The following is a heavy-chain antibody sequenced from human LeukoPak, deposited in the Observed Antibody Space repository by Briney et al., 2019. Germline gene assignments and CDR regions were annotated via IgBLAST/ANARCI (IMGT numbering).Heavy chain of an antibody. CDR3: ARYHCGSTYCPGVDF. Sequence: SETLSLTCTVSGGSISSGGYYWSWIRQHPGKGLEWIGYIWNSGNSYYNPSLSSRVIISADSSKSTFSLKLSSVTAADTAVYYCARYHCGSTYCPGVDFYGQGTLVTVSS. CDR1: GGSISSGGYY. J-gene: IGHJ4*02. V-gene: IGHV4-31*03. D-gene: IGHD2-2*01. CDR2: IWNSGNS.